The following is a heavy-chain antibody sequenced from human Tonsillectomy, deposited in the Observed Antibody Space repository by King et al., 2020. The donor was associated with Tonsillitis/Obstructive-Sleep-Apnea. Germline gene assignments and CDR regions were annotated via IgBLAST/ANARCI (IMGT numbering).Heavy chain of an antibody. CDR3: ARRVYYYYYYMDV. V-gene: IGHV4-59*08. CDR1: GGSISSYY. CDR2: IYYSGST. J-gene: IGHJ6*03. Sequence: VQLQESGPGLVKPSETLSLTCTVSGGSISSYYWSWIRQPPGKGLEWIGYIYYSGSTNYNPSLKSRVTISVDTSKNQFSLKLSSVTAADTAVYYCARRVYYYYYYMDVWGKGTTVTVSS.